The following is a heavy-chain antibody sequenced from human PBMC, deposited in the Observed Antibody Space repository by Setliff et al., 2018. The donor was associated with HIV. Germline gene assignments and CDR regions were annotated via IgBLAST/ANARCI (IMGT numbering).Heavy chain of an antibody. V-gene: IGHV4-39*07. CDR3: ARDSDGSSYYHFAH. D-gene: IGHD3-22*01. CDR1: GGPFSSSSYY. CDR2: LRPSGNT. J-gene: IGHJ4*02. Sequence: PSETLSLTCTVSGGPFSSSSYYWGWIRQPPGKGLEWIGSLRPSGNTHYNPSLKSRVTISVDTSKNQFSLKLKSVTAADTAVYYCARDSDGSSYYHFAHWSQGTLVTVSS.